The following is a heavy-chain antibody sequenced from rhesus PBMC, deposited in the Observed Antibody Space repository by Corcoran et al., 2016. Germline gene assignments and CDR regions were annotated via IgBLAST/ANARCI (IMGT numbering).Heavy chain of an antibody. Sequence: QVQLQQWGEGLVKPSETLSLTCAVYGGSISSNYWSWIRQPPGKGLEWIGRIRSGGSTNYNPSLKSRGTISIVTSKNQFSLKLSSVTAADTAVYYCASTYSSGWYDAFDFWGQGLRVTVSS. D-gene: IGHD6-31*01. J-gene: IGHJ3*01. CDR3: ASTYSSGWYDAFDF. V-gene: IGHV4-160*01. CDR2: IRSGGST. CDR1: GGSISSNY.